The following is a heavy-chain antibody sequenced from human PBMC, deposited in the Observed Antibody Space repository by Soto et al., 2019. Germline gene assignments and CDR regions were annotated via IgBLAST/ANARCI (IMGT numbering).Heavy chain of an antibody. Sequence: QVQLQGSGPGLVKPSETVSLTCSVSGVPISSTSYFWAWVRQPPGKGLEWFGSTNLDGRISYTPSLERRLNISVDPSKNHFSLTMTSVTASDTALYYCARRGYGLDVWGQGTTVKVSS. CDR1: GVPISSTSYF. V-gene: IGHV4-39*01. D-gene: IGHD6-13*01. J-gene: IGHJ6*02. CDR2: TNLDGRI. CDR3: ARRGYGLDV.